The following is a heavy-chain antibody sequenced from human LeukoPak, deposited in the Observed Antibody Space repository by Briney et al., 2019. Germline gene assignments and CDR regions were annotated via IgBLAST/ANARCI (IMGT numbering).Heavy chain of an antibody. CDR2: IYYSGST. V-gene: IGHV4-39*01. Sequence: PSETLSLTCTVSGGSITTSSYYWGWIRQPPGKGLEWIGIIYYSGSTYYNPSLKGRVTISVDTSKNQFSLKLSSVTAADTAVYYCARGPGAYYYGSGSARRFDPWGQGTLVTVSS. CDR3: ARGPGAYYYGSGSARRFDP. D-gene: IGHD3-10*01. CDR1: GGSITTSSYY. J-gene: IGHJ5*02.